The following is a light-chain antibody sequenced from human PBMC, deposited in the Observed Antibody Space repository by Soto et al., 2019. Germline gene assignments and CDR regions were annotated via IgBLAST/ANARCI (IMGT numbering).Light chain of an antibody. CDR3: MQVLQTPLT. CDR1: QSLLHSNGYNY. V-gene: IGKV2-28*01. Sequence: IVMTQSPLSLPVTPGEPDSMSCRSSQSLLHSNGYNYLGWFLQKPGQSPQLLIYLGSSRASGVPDRFSGSGSGTDLTLKISRVEAEDVGLYYCMQVLQTPLTFGGGTKVEIK. J-gene: IGKJ4*01. CDR2: LGS.